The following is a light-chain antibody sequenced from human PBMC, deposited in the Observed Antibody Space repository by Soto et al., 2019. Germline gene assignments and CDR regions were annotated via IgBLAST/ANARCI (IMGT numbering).Light chain of an antibody. CDR2: AAS. V-gene: IGKV1-8*01. CDR3: QQYYSYPPWT. Sequence: AIRMTQSPSSLSASTGDRVTITCRASQCISSYLAWYQQKPGKAPKLLIYAASTLQSGVPSRFSGSGSGTDFTLTISCLQSEDFATYYCQQYYSYPPWTFGQGTKVDI. J-gene: IGKJ1*01. CDR1: QCISSY.